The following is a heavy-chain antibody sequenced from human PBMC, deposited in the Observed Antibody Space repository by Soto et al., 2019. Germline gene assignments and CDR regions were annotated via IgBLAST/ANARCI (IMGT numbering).Heavy chain of an antibody. CDR3: VTRFTAVATARFDY. CDR2: IDSKIDADKT. V-gene: IGHV3-15*04. CDR1: GFTFSKAY. Sequence: EVQLVESGGGLVKPGGSLRLSCTASGFTFSKAYMNWVRQAPGKGLEWVGQIDSKIDADKTDLAAPVKGRFTISRDDSKNTVYWQMNGLEIEDTAMYYCVTRFTAVATARFDYWGQGTLVTVSS. D-gene: IGHD2-21*02. J-gene: IGHJ4*02.